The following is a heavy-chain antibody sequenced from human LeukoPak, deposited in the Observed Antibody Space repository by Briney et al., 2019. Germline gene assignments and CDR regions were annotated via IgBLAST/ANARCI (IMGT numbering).Heavy chain of an antibody. D-gene: IGHD3-10*01. V-gene: IGHV1-2*02. CDR2: INPNSGGT. J-gene: IGHJ4*02. Sequence: ASVKVSCKASGYTFTGYYVHWVRQAPGQGLEWMGWINPNSGGTNSSQKFQDRVTLTRDTSISTAYMELSSLRSDDTAVYYCARAYGSGSSYHPDYWGQGTLVTVSS. CDR1: GYTFTGYY. CDR3: ARAYGSGSSYHPDY.